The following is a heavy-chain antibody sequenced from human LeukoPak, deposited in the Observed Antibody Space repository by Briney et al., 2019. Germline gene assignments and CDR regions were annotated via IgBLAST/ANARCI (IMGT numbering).Heavy chain of an antibody. CDR1: GFTFSSYG. CDR2: ISYDGSNK. J-gene: IGHJ4*02. D-gene: IGHD4-23*01. V-gene: IGHV3-30*18. CDR3: AKSHTSVNGGNSAGGD. Sequence: GGSLRLSCAASGFTFSSYGMHWARQAPGKGLEWVAVISYDGSNKYYADSVKGRFTISRDNSKNTLYLQMNSLRAEDTAVYYCAKSHTSVNGGNSAGGDWGQGTLVTVSS.